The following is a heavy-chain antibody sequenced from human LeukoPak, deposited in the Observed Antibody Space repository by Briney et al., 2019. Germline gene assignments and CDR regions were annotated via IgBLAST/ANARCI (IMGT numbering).Heavy chain of an antibody. J-gene: IGHJ4*02. CDR2: IYYSGST. CDR3: ARGIDILTGQVFFDY. Sequence: PSETLSLTCTVSGGAISSSSYYWGWIRQPPGKGLEWIGSIYYSGSTYYNPSLKSRVTISVDTSKNQFSLKLSSVTAADTAVYFCARGIDILTGQVFFDYWGQGTLVTVSS. CDR1: GGAISSSSYY. D-gene: IGHD3-9*01. V-gene: IGHV4-39*07.